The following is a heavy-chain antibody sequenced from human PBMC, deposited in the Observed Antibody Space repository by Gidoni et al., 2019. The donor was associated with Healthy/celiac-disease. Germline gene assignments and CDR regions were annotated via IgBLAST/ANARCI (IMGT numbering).Heavy chain of an antibody. CDR3: AKAFSQSVAGSTPRRPGDY. V-gene: IGHV3-30*18. J-gene: IGHJ4*02. CDR2: ISYDGSNK. Sequence: QVQLVESGGGVVQPGRSLRLSCAASGFTFSSYCMHWVRQAPGKGLEWVAVISYDGSNKYYADSVKGRFTISRDNSKNTLYLQMNSLRAEDTAVYYCAKAFSQSVAGSTPRRPGDYWGQGTLVTVSS. CDR1: GFTFSSYC. D-gene: IGHD6-19*01.